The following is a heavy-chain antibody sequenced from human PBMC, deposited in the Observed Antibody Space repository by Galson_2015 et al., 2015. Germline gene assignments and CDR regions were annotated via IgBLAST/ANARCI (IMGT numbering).Heavy chain of an antibody. J-gene: IGHJ5*02. CDR3: ARSSSSDDWFDP. D-gene: IGHD2/OR15-2a*01. CDR2: IDWDDGK. CDR1: GFSLGTNGMR. Sequence: PALVKPTQTLTLTCTLSGFSLGTNGMRVSWIRQPPGKDLEWLARIDWDDGKFYNTSLGTTLTISTDTSKTQVVLIMTNMEPVDTATYFCARSSSSDDWFDPWGQGILVTVSS. V-gene: IGHV2-70*04.